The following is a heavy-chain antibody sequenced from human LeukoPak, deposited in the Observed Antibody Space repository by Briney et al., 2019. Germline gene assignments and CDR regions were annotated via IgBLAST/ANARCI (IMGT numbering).Heavy chain of an antibody. V-gene: IGHV1-69*02. Sequence: GASVKVSCKASGGTFSSYTISWVRQAPGQGLEWMGRIIPILGIANYAQKFQGRVTITADKSTSTAYMELSSLRSEDKAVYYCARGVAGGWVLFDYWGQGTLVTVSS. CDR1: GGTFSSYT. D-gene: IGHD6-19*01. J-gene: IGHJ4*02. CDR3: ARGVAGGWVLFDY. CDR2: IIPILGIA.